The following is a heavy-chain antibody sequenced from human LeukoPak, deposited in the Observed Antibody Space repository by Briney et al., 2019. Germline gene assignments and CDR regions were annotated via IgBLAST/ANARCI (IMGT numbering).Heavy chain of an antibody. CDR3: ATDRGGNSLDFQH. V-gene: IGHV1-69-2*01. D-gene: IGHD4-23*01. J-gene: IGHJ1*01. Sequence: ATVKISCKIFGYTFTDYYMHWVQQAPGKGLEWMGLVDPEDGETIYAEKFQGRVTITADTSTDTAYMELSSLRSEDTAVYYCATDRGGNSLDFQHWGQGTLVTVSS. CDR1: GYTFTDYY. CDR2: VDPEDGET.